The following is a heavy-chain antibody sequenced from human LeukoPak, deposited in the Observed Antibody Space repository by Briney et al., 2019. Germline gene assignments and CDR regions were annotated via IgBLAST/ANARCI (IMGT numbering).Heavy chain of an antibody. CDR3: ARPYYYDSRIDP. CDR2: MYYSGST. J-gene: IGHJ5*02. V-gene: IGHV4-30-4*01. Sequence: PSETLSLTCTVSGGSISSGDYYWSWLRQPQGKGLEWIAYMYYSGSTYYNPSLKSRVTMSADTSKHQLSLKLSSVTAADTAVYYCARPYYYDSRIDPWGQGSLVTVSS. CDR1: GGSISSGDYY. D-gene: IGHD3-22*01.